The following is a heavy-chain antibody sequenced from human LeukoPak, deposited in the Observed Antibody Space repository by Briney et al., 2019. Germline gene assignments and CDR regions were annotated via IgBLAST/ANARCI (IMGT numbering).Heavy chain of an antibody. Sequence: GGSLRLSCAASGFTFSSYSMNWVRQAPGKGLEWVGRIKSKTDGGTTDYAAPVKGRFTISRDDSKNTLYLQMNSLKTEDTAVYYCTTETSGYYYFYYYYGMDVWGQGTTVTVSS. D-gene: IGHD3-22*01. V-gene: IGHV3-15*07. CDR3: TTETSGYYYFYYYYGMDV. CDR2: IKSKTDGGTT. CDR1: GFTFSSYS. J-gene: IGHJ6*02.